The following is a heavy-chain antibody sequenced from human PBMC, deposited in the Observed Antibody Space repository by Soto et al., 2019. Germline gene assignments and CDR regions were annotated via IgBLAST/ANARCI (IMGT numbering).Heavy chain of an antibody. Sequence: QVQLQESGPGLVKPSETLSLTCTVSGASVSSGNYYWSWIQQPPGKGLECIGYISYSGSTNYNPSLKSRVTISIDTSKNQFSLKLSSVTAADTAVYYCARGSGSYYAYWGQGTLVTVSS. D-gene: IGHD1-26*01. CDR2: ISYSGST. CDR3: ARGSGSYYAY. J-gene: IGHJ4*02. V-gene: IGHV4-61*01. CDR1: GASVSSGNYY.